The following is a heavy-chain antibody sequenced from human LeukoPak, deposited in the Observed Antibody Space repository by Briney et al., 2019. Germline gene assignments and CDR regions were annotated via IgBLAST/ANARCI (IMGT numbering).Heavy chain of an antibody. CDR3: ARAPDYGDYDDAFDI. J-gene: IGHJ3*02. V-gene: IGHV4-38-2*02. D-gene: IGHD4-17*01. CDR1: GYSISSGYY. Sequence: SETLSLTCTVSGYSISSGYYWGWIRQPPGKGLEWIGSIYHSGSTYSNPSLKSRVTISVDTSKNQFSLKLSSVTAADTAVYYCARAPDYGDYDDAFDIWGQGTMVTVSS. CDR2: IYHSGST.